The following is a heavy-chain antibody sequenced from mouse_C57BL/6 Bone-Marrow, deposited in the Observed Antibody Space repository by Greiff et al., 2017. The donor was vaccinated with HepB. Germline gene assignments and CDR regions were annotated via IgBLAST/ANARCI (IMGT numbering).Heavy chain of an antibody. D-gene: IGHD1-1*01. CDR2: FYPGSGSI. V-gene: IGHV1-62-2*01. CDR1: GYTFTEYT. Sequence: VQLKESGAELVKPGASVKLSCKASGYTFTEYTIHWVKQRSGQGLEWIGWFYPGSGSIKYNEKFKDKATLTADKSSSTVYMELSRLTSEDSAVYFCARHEVAHYGSFYWYFDVWGTGTTVTVSS. J-gene: IGHJ1*03. CDR3: ARHEVAHYGSFYWYFDV.